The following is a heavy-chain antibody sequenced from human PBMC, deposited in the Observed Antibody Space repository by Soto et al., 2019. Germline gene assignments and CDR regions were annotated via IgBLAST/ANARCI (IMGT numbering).Heavy chain of an antibody. CDR2: INPSGGST. V-gene: IGHV1-46*01. Sequence: ASVKVSCKASGYTFIGYEMPWVRQAPGQGLEWMGIINPSGGSTSYAQKFQGRVTMTRDTSTSTAYMELTSLGSEDTAVYHCARGYCSSTSCQYYFDFWGQGTLVTVSS. CDR3: ARGYCSSTSCQYYFDF. D-gene: IGHD2-2*01. J-gene: IGHJ4*02. CDR1: GYTFIGYE.